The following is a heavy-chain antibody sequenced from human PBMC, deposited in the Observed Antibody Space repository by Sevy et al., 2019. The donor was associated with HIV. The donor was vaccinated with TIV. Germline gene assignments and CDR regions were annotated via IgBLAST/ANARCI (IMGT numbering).Heavy chain of an antibody. Sequence: GGSLRLSCAVSGIIFTTSGMHWVRQAPGKGLEWVAVISYDGRNKFYGDSVKGRFTISRDNSKNILYLQMNSLRVKDTAVYYCAKDFTGYNGMDVWGQGTMVTVSS. CDR1: GIIFTTSG. CDR3: AKDFTGYNGMDV. CDR2: ISYDGRNK. J-gene: IGHJ6*02. V-gene: IGHV3-30*18. D-gene: IGHD3-9*01.